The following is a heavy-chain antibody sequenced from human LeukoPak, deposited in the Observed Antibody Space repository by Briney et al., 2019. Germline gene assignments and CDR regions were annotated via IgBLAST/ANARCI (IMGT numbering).Heavy chain of an antibody. D-gene: IGHD3-16*01. Sequence: PGASLRLSCAGSGFTFGIFSKFAMSWVRQAPGKGLEWVCVISGSGDTTYYADSVRGRFTISRDNSKDTLYLQMNGLRAEDTAVYYCASGRITGWYYFDNWGQGTLVTVSS. CDR2: ISGSGDTT. J-gene: IGHJ4*02. CDR1: GFTFGIFSKFA. CDR3: ASGRITGWYYFDN. V-gene: IGHV3-23*01.